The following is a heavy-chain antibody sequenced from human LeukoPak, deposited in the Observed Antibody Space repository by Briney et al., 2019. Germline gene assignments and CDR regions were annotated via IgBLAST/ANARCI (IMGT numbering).Heavy chain of an antibody. CDR2: IYPGDSDT. D-gene: IGHD3-22*01. J-gene: IGHJ3*02. V-gene: IGHV5-51*01. Sequence: GESLKISCKGSGYSFTSYWIGWVRPMPGKGLEWMGIIYPGDSDTRYSPSFQGQVTISADKSISTAYLQWSSLKASDTAMYYCARPMRSSSGYDAFDIWGQGTMVPVSS. CDR3: ARPMRSSSGYDAFDI. CDR1: GYSFTSYW.